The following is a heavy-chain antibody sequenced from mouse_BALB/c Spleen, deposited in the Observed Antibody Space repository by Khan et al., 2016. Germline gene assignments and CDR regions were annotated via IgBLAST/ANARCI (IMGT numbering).Heavy chain of an antibody. V-gene: IGHV3-1*02. D-gene: IGHD6-1*01. CDR3: ARSGSYGDYGMDY. Sequence: EVQLQESGPDLVKPSQTLSLTCTVTDYSITSGYSWHWIRQFPGNKLEWMGHIHFSGSTNYNPSLKSRIFITRDTSKNQFFLQWNSVTTEGTSTYYCARSGSYGDYGMDYWGQGTSVTVSS. CDR2: IHFSGST. CDR1: DYSITSGYS. J-gene: IGHJ4*01.